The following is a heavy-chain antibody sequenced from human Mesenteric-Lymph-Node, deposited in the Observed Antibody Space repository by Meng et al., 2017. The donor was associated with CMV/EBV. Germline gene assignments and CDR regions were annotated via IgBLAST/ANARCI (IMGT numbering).Heavy chain of an antibody. CDR1: GYTFTDYY. J-gene: IGHJ1*01. Sequence: ASGYTFTDYYVHWVRQAPGQGLEWMGRIHPSSGGTNYAQKFQGRVAMTRDTSISTVYMELSSLRSDDAAVYYCARDQQLIPAEYFQHWGPGTLVTVSS. CDR3: ARDQQLIPAEYFQH. D-gene: IGHD6-13*01. CDR2: IHPSSGGT. V-gene: IGHV1-2*06.